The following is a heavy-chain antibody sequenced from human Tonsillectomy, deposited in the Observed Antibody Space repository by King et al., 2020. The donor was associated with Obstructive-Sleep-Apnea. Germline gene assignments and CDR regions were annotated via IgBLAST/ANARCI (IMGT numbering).Heavy chain of an antibody. CDR3: AKEKGSSWYTRTTEIDY. CDR1: GFTFSSFG. Sequence: QLVQSGGGVVQPGMSLRLSCAASGFTFSSFGMHWVRQAPGKGLEWVAFIRFDGSYKYDAVSVKGRFTISRDNSKNTLYLQMNSLRAEDTAVYYCAKEKGSSWYTRTTEIDYWGQGTLVTVSS. V-gene: IGHV3-30*02. CDR2: IRFDGSYK. D-gene: IGHD6-13*01. J-gene: IGHJ4*02.